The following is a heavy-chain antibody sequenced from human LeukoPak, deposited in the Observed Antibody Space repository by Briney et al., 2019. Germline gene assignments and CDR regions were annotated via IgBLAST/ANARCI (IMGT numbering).Heavy chain of an antibody. CDR3: ATALGYDSSGYLNY. V-gene: IGHV1-24*01. CDR1: GYTLTELS. J-gene: IGHJ4*02. Sequence: GASVKVSCKVSGYTLTELSMHWVRQAPGKGLEWMGGFDPEDGETIYAQKFQGRVTMTEDTSTDTAYMELCSLRSEDTAVYYCATALGYDSSGYLNYWGQGTLVTVSS. D-gene: IGHD3-22*01. CDR2: FDPEDGET.